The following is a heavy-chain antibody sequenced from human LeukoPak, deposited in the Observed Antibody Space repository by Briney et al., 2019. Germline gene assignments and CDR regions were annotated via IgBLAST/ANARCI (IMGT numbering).Heavy chain of an antibody. CDR3: AREDPMVRGVYYYYYMDV. V-gene: IGHV3-48*03. CDR2: ISSSGSTK. CDR1: GFTFSSYE. D-gene: IGHD3-10*01. Sequence: PGGSLRLSCAASGFTFSSYEMNWVRQAPGKGLEWVSYISSSGSTKYYADSVKGRFTISRDNAKNSLYLQMNSLRAEDTAVYYCAREDPMVRGVYYYYYMDVWGKGTTVTISS. J-gene: IGHJ6*03.